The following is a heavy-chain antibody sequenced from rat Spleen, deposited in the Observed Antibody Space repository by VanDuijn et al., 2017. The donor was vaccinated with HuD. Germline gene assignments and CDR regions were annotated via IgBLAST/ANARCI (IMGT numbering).Heavy chain of an antibody. V-gene: IGHV5-25*01. CDR2: ISPSGGRT. Sequence: EVQLVESGGGLVQPGRSLKLSCAASGFTFSNYDMAWVRQAPTKGLEWVASISPSGGRTYYRDSVKGRFTGSRDNAKSTLYLQMDSMRSEDTATYYCARCQPYPGIRSYVMDAWGQGASVTVSS. D-gene: IGHD1-4*01. CDR1: GFTFSNYD. J-gene: IGHJ4*01. CDR3: ARCQPYPGIRSYVMDA.